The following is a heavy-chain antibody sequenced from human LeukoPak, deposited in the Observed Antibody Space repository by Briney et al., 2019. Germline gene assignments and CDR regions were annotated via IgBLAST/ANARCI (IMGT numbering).Heavy chain of an antibody. V-gene: IGHV3-74*01. CDR2: INSDGRST. Sequence: GGSLRLSCAASGFTFSSYWMHWVRQAPGKGLVWVSRINSDGRSTDYAASVKGRFTISRDNAKNTLYLQMNSLRAEDTAVYYCAGEGDSSSWYHWFDPWGQGTLVAVSS. D-gene: IGHD6-13*01. CDR1: GFTFSSYW. CDR3: AGEGDSSSWYHWFDP. J-gene: IGHJ5*02.